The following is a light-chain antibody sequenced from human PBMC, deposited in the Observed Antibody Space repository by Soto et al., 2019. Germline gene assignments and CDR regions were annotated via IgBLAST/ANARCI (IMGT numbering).Light chain of an antibody. J-gene: IGKJ1*01. Sequence: DIQMTQSPSTLSASVGDRVTITCRASQSINIWLAWYQQKPGKAPKPLIYKASSLESGVPSRFSGSGSGTEFTLTISSLQPDDFATYYCQQYNSYLWTVGQGTKVDIK. CDR3: QQYNSYLWT. CDR1: QSINIW. CDR2: KAS. V-gene: IGKV1-5*03.